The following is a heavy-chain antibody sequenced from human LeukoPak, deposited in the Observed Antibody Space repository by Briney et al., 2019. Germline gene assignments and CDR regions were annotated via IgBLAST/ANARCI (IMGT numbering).Heavy chain of an antibody. V-gene: IGHV3-74*01. Sequence: GGSLRLSCAASGFTFSTYWMHWVRHAPGKELVWVSRISYDGDNTNYADSVKGRFTISRDNAKNTPYLQMDSLRPEDTAVYYCALLSLTPGWGQGTLVTVSS. CDR1: GFTFSTYW. D-gene: IGHD2-8*01. CDR2: ISYDGDNT. CDR3: ALLSLTPG. J-gene: IGHJ4*02.